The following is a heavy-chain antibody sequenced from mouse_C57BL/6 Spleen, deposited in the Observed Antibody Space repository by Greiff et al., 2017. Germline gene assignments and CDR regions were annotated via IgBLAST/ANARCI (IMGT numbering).Heavy chain of an antibody. V-gene: IGHV1-39*01. J-gene: IGHJ3*01. CDR1: GYSFTDYN. CDR2: INPNYGTT. CDR3: ARAYYSTSAWCAY. Sequence: VQLQQSGPELVKPGASVKISCKASGYSFTDYNMNWVKQSNGKSLEWIGVINPNYGTTRYNQKFKGKATLTVDQSTSTAYMQLNRLTSEDSAVYYCARAYYSTSAWCAYWGQGTLVTVSA. D-gene: IGHD2-5*01.